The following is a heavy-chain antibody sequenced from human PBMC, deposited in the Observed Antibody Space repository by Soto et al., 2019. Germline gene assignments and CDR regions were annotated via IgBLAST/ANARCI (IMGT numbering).Heavy chain of an antibody. D-gene: IGHD3-3*01. J-gene: IGHJ5*02. Sequence: QVQLVESGGGVVQPGRSLRLSCAASGFTFSSYGMHWVRQAPGKGLEWVAVISYDGSNKYYADSVKGRFTISRDNSKNTLYLQMTSLRAEDTAVYYCAKAVGVVIINWFDPWGQGTLVTVSS. V-gene: IGHV3-30*18. CDR3: AKAVGVVIINWFDP. CDR2: ISYDGSNK. CDR1: GFTFSSYG.